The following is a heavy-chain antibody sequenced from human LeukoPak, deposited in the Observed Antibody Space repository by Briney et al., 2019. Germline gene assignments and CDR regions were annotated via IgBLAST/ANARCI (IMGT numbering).Heavy chain of an antibody. D-gene: IGHD2-2*01. V-gene: IGHV4-4*02. CDR1: GGSISSSNW. CDR2: IYHSGST. J-gene: IGHJ6*04. CDR3: ARVAEPTGSRTSGPKVLDF. Sequence: PSGTLSLTCAVSGGSISSSNWWSWVRQPPGKGLEWIGEIYHSGSTNYNPSLKSRDNISVDKSNNQFSLKLSSVTAADTGLEYGARVAEPTGSRTSGPKVLDFWGKGTTVTVSS.